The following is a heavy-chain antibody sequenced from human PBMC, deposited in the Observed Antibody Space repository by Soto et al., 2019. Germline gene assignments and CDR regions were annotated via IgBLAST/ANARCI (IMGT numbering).Heavy chain of an antibody. D-gene: IGHD3-10*01. J-gene: IGHJ6*03. CDR1: GYSFTSYW. V-gene: IGHV5-51*01. CDR3: ARLSGDTDYYYYYYMDV. CDR2: IYPGDSDT. Sequence: GESLKISCKGSGYSFTSYWIGWVRQMPGKGLEWMGIIYPGDSDTRYSPSFQGQVTISADKSISTAYLQWSSLKVSDTAMYYCARLSGDTDYYYYYYMDVWGKGTTVTVSS.